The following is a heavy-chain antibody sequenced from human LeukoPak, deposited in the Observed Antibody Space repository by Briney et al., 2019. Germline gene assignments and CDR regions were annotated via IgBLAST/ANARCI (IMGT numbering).Heavy chain of an antibody. D-gene: IGHD1-26*01. Sequence: ASVKVSCKASGYTFTGYYMHWVRQAPGQGLEWMGWINPNSGGTNYAQKFQGRVTMTRDTSISTAYMELSRLRSDDTAVYYCAREDILGATFRSYWYFDLWGRGTLVTVSS. CDR1: GYTFTGYY. J-gene: IGHJ2*01. CDR2: INPNSGGT. V-gene: IGHV1-2*02. CDR3: AREDILGATFRSYWYFDL.